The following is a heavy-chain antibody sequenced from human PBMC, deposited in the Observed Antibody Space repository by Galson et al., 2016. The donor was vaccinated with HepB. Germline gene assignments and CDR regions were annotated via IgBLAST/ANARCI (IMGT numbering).Heavy chain of an antibody. J-gene: IGHJ6*02. Sequence: TLSLTCTVSGVFITGGGYHWTWIRQHPERGLEWIGYISDTGNKFYNPSLRSRTSISIDTSKNQFSLEINSMTGADTAVYYCARDALSTHSSDSSGGRHFRFGMDVWGQETTVIVSS. D-gene: IGHD2-15*01. CDR3: ARDALSTHSSDSSGGRHFRFGMDV. CDR2: ISDTGNK. CDR1: GVFITGGGYH. V-gene: IGHV4-31*03.